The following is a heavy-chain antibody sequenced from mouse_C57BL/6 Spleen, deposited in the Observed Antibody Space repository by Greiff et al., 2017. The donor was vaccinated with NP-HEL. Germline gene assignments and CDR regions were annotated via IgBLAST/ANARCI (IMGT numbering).Heavy chain of an antibody. J-gene: IGHJ4*01. D-gene: IGHD1-1*01. CDR3: ARPYGSSYDYAMDY. CDR2: IYPGDGDT. CDR1: GYAFSSYW. V-gene: IGHV1-80*01. Sequence: QVQLQQSGAELVKPGASVKISCKASGYAFSSYWMNWVKQRPGKGLEWIGQIYPGDGDTNYNGKFKGKATLTADKSSSTAYMQHSSLTTKNSAVYFVARPYGSSYDYAMDYWGQGTSLTVSS.